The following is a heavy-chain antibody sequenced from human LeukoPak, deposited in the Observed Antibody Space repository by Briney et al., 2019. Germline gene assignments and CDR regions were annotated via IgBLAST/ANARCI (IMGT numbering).Heavy chain of an antibody. J-gene: IGHJ4*02. V-gene: IGHV1-69*04. D-gene: IGHD6-13*01. Sequence: ASVKVSCKASGGTFSSYAISWVRQAPGQGLEWMGRIIPILGIANYAQKFQGRVTITADKSTSTAYMELSSLRSEDTAVYYCALMAAAHGQYYFDYWGQGTLVTVST. CDR1: GGTFSSYA. CDR3: ALMAAAHGQYYFDY. CDR2: IIPILGIA.